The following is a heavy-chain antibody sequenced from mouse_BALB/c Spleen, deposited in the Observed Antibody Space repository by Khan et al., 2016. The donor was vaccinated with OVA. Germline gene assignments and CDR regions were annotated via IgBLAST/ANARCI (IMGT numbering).Heavy chain of an antibody. J-gene: IGHJ2*01. CDR2: INPSSGYT. V-gene: IGHV1-4*01. Sequence: VQLQQSGAELARPGASVKMSCKASGYTFTNYTMHWVKQRPGQGLEWIGYINPSSGYTNYNQNFNDKATLTTDRSSGTAYMQLSSLTSDDSAVYYCGRIPIPPSCFDQWGQGTTLTVSS. CDR1: GYTFTNYT. CDR3: GRIPIPPSCFDQ.